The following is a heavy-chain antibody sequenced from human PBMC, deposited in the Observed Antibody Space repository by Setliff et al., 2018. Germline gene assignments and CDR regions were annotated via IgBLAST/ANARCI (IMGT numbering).Heavy chain of an antibody. CDR1: GYTFTSHH. CDR3: ARDLIAVAATTAFDI. D-gene: IGHD6-19*01. V-gene: IGHV1-2*02. CDR2: INPKSGST. J-gene: IGHJ3*02. Sequence: ASVKVSCKASGYTFTSHHLHWVRQAPGQGLEWMGWINPKSGSTNYAQKFQGRVTMTRDTSISTAYMELSRLRSDDTAMYYCARDLIAVAATTAFDIWGQGTMVTVSS.